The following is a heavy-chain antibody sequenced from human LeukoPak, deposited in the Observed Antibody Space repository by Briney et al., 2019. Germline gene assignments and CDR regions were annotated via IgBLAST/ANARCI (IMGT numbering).Heavy chain of an antibody. D-gene: IGHD6-25*01. CDR1: GFTLSSSG. CDR2: IWGDENHK. J-gene: IGHJ4*02. CDR3: ARDVGSAPFDY. Sequence: GRSLRLSCAASGFTLSSSGMHWVRQAPGKGLEWVAVIWGDENHKYYGDSVRGRFTISRDNAKNTLCLQMDSLRVEDTAVYYCARDVGSAPFDYWGQGTLVTVSS. V-gene: IGHV3-33*01.